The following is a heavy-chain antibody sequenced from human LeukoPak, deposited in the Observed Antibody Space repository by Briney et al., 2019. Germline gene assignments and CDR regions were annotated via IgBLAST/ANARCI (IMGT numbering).Heavy chain of an antibody. Sequence: ASVKVSCKASGYTFTGYYMHWVRQAPGQGLEWMGWINPNSGGTNYAQKFQGRVTMTRDTSISTAYMELSRLRSDDTAVYYCSVSGSGSYSAFDTWGQGTMVTVSS. CDR2: INPNSGGT. CDR3: SVSGSGSYSAFDT. D-gene: IGHD1-26*01. CDR1: GYTFTGYY. J-gene: IGHJ3*02. V-gene: IGHV1-2*02.